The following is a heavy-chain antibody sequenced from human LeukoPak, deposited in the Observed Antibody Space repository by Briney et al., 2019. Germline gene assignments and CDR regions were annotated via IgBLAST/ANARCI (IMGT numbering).Heavy chain of an antibody. CDR2: ISYDGSNK. J-gene: IGHJ4*02. CDR1: GFSFSSYG. Sequence: GGSLRLSCAASGFSFSSYGMHWVRQAPGKGLEWVAVISYDGSNKYYVDSVKGRFTISRDNSKNTLYLQMNSLRAEDTAVYYCAKDRGFGVFFQYYFDYWGQGTLVTVSS. V-gene: IGHV3-30*18. D-gene: IGHD3-10*01. CDR3: AKDRGFGVFFQYYFDY.